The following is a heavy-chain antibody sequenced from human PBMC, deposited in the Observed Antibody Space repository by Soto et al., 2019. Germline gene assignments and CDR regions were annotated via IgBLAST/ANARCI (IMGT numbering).Heavy chain of an antibody. Sequence: SETLSLTCTVSGGSISSSSYYWGWIRQPPGKGLEWIGSIYYSGSTYYNPSLKSRVTISVDTSKNQFSLKLSSVTAADTAVYYCARHVGSGVVVVAASKGAFDIWGQGTMVTVSS. CDR1: GGSISSSSYY. CDR2: IYYSGST. CDR3: ARHVGSGVVVVAASKGAFDI. D-gene: IGHD2-15*01. V-gene: IGHV4-39*01. J-gene: IGHJ3*02.